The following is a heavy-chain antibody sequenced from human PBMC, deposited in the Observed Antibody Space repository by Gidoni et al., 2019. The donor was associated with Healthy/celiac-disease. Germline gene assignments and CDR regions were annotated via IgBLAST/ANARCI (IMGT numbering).Heavy chain of an antibody. D-gene: IGHD5-18*01. CDR2: INPNSGGT. CDR1: GYPFTGYY. J-gene: IGHJ4*02. V-gene: IGHV1-2*02. Sequence: QVQLVQSGAEVKKPGASVKVSCKASGYPFTGYYMHWGRQAPGQGLEWMGWINPNSGGTNYAQKFQGRVTMTRDTSISTAYMELSRLRSDDTAVYYCARGPNRGYSYGYGGTVGTLDYWGQGTLVTVSS. CDR3: ARGPNRGYSYGYGGTVGTLDY.